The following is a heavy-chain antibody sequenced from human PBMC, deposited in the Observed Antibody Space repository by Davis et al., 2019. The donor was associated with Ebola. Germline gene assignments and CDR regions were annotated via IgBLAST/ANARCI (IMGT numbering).Heavy chain of an antibody. D-gene: IGHD2-2*02. J-gene: IGHJ4*02. Sequence: SLKISCAGSGFGFGDYAMHWVRQAPGKGLAWVSGISWNSDSIVYADSVKGRFTISRDNAKNSLYLQMNSLRGEDTAFYYCAKGRTIPLALDFWGRGTLVTVSS. V-gene: IGHV3-9*01. CDR2: ISWNSDSI. CDR1: GFGFGDYA. CDR3: AKGRTIPLALDF.